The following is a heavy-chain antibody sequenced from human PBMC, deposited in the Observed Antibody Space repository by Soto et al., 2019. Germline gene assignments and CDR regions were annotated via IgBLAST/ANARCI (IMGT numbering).Heavy chain of an antibody. CDR2: ISSSSSTI. V-gene: IGHV3-48*02. CDR1: GFTFSSYS. D-gene: IGHD3-22*01. Sequence: GGPLRLPCAASGFTFSSYSMNWVRQAPGKGLEWVSYISSSSSTIYYADSVKGRFTISRDNAKNSLYLQMNSLRDEDTAVYYCARDDYYDTSGYLALFDYWGQGTLVTVSS. CDR3: ARDDYYDTSGYLALFDY. J-gene: IGHJ4*02.